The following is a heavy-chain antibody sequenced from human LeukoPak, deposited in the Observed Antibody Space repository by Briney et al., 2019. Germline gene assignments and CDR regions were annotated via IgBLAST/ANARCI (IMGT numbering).Heavy chain of an antibody. CDR1: GFTFSSCA. D-gene: IGHD5-18*01. Sequence: GGSLRLSCAASGFTFSSCAMTWVRQAPGKGLEWVSSLSGSGASTFYADSVKGRFTISRDNSKNTLSLQMSSLRAEDTAVYFCAKYLGKYSYGYSGLDYWGQGTLVTVSS. CDR3: AKYLGKYSYGYSGLDY. J-gene: IGHJ4*02. V-gene: IGHV3-23*01. CDR2: LSGSGAST.